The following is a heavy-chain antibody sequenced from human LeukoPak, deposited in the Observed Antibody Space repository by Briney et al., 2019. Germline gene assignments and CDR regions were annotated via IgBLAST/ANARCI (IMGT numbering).Heavy chain of an antibody. V-gene: IGHV1-2*02. D-gene: IGHD3-22*01. CDR2: IICKSGGT. Sequence: ASLKVSCKASGYTTTIYYMCWLRAAPGQGLEWMVWIICKSGGTNYAQKFQGRVTMTRARSISTAYVEQRGLRSAKTNMEYCGREYYYDSSPEDYWGQGTLVTVSS. CDR3: GREYYYDSSPEDY. J-gene: IGHJ4*02. CDR1: GYTTTIYY.